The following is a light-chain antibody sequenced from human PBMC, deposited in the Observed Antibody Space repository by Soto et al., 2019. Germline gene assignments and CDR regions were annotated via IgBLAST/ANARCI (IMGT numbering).Light chain of an antibody. CDR3: SSQTGSATMV. CDR1: SSDVGAYNF. V-gene: IGLV2-14*01. CDR2: EVS. Sequence: QSALTQPASVSGSPGQSITISCTGTSSDVGAYNFVSWYQQFPGKAPKLMIYEVSNRPSGVSDRFSGSKSGNTASLIISGLQAEDEADYYCSSQTGSATMVFGGGTKVTV. J-gene: IGLJ2*01.